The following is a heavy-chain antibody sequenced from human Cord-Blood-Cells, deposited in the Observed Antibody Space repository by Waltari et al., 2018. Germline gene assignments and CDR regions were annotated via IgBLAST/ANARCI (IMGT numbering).Heavy chain of an antibody. Sequence: EVQLVESGGGLIQPGGSLRLSCAASGFTVSSNYMSWVRQAPGKGLEWVSVIYSGGSTYYAESVKGRFPISRDNSKNTLYLQMNSLRAEDTAVYYCASERRYYYDSSGYYYWGQGTLVTVSS. D-gene: IGHD3-22*01. CDR3: ASERRYYYDSSGYYY. CDR1: GFTVSSNY. J-gene: IGHJ4*02. CDR2: IYSGGST. V-gene: IGHV3-53*01.